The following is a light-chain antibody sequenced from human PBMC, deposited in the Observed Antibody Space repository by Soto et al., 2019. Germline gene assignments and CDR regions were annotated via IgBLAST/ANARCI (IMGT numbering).Light chain of an antibody. CDR1: QSVRNN. CDR2: GAS. V-gene: IGKV3-15*01. Sequence: TVMKQSPATLSVSLGERVTLSCRASQSVRNNLAWYQQKPGQAPRLLIYGASTRATDIPARFSGSGSGTEFTLTISSLQSEDFAVYYCQQYNNWPTITFGQGTRLEIK. CDR3: QQYNNWPTIT. J-gene: IGKJ5*01.